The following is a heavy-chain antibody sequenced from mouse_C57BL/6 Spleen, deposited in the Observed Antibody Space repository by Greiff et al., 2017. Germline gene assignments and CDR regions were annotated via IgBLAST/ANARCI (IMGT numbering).Heavy chain of an antibody. J-gene: IGHJ4*01. CDR1: GFSLTSYG. Sequence: VKLQESGPGLVQPSQSLSITCTVSGFSLTSYGVHWVRQSPGKGLEWLGVIWRGGSTDYTAAFMSRLGITKDNSKSQVFFKMNSLQADDTAIYDGAKSTTVVATGAMDDWGQGTSVTVSS. D-gene: IGHD1-1*01. V-gene: IGHV2-5*01. CDR3: AKSTTVVATGAMDD. CDR2: IWRGGST.